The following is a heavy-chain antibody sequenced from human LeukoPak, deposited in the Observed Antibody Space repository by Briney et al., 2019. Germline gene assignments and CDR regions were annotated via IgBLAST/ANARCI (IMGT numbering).Heavy chain of an antibody. D-gene: IGHD2-2*02. J-gene: IGHJ4*02. V-gene: IGHV3-73*01. Sequence: GGSLRLSCAASGFTFSGSAMHWVRQASGKGLEWVGRIRSKANNYATAYAASGKGRFTIPRDDSKNTAYLQMNSPKTEDTAVYYCITLYQLGGNYYEYWGQGTLVTVSS. CDR3: ITLYQLGGNYYEY. CDR2: IRSKANNYAT. CDR1: GFTFSGSA.